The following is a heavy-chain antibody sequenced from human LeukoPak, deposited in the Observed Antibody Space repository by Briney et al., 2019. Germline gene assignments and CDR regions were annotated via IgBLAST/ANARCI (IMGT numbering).Heavy chain of an antibody. CDR2: IGISSGNT. J-gene: IGHJ4*02. CDR1: GFTFSSYS. V-gene: IGHV3-48*04. Sequence: PGGSLRLSCAASGFTFSSYSMNWVRQAPGKGLEWVSYIGISSGNTKYADSVKGRFTISGDNARNSLYMQMNSLRVEDSAVYYCAREHNYAFDNWGQGTLVTVSS. D-gene: IGHD1-1*01. CDR3: AREHNYAFDN.